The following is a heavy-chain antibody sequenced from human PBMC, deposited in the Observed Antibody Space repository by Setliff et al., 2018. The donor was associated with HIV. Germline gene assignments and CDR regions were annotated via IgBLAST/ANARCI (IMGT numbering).Heavy chain of an antibody. CDR1: GFRFDDDT. CDR2: ISWDGYNK. CDR3: ARDDDATSHYSRFDY. J-gene: IGHJ4*02. Sequence: LRLSCAASGFRFDDDTMHWVRQAPGKGLEWVSLISWDGYNKYYADSVKGRFTISRDNSKNTVYLQMDSLRAEDTAVYYCARDDDATSHYSRFDYWGQGTPVTVPQ. V-gene: IGHV3-43*01. D-gene: IGHD1-26*01.